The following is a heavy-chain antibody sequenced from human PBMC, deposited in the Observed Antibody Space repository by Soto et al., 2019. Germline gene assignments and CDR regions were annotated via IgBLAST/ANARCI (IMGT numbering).Heavy chain of an antibody. CDR2: TRYSGNT. D-gene: IGHD1-26*01. Sequence: QLQLQESGPGLVKPSETLSLTCTVSGDSISSSSYYWAWIRQPPGKGLEWIGSTRYSGNTYYNPSLKSRVTLSVDTSKNQFSLKLSSVTAADTAVYYCARSGSNSGMNWGQGTLVTVSS. J-gene: IGHJ4*02. V-gene: IGHV4-39*01. CDR1: GDSISSSSYY. CDR3: ARSGSNSGMN.